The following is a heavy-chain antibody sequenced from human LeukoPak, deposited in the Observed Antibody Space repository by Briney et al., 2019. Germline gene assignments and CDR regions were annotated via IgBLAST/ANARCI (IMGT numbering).Heavy chain of an antibody. D-gene: IGHD3-22*01. CDR2: ISGSGGRT. V-gene: IGHV3-23*01. CDR1: GITLSNYG. Sequence: GGSLRLSWAVAGITLSNYGMSWVRQAAGKGLGLVAGISGSGGRTNCADSVKGRFTISRDNPKNTLYLQMNSLRAEDTAVYFCAKRGVVIRVILVGFHKEAYYFDSWGQGALVTVSS. CDR3: AKRGVVIRVILVGFHKEAYYFDS. J-gene: IGHJ4*02.